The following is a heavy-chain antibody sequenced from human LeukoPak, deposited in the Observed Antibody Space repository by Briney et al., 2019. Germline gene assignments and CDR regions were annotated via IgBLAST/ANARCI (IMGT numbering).Heavy chain of an antibody. CDR3: ASQVGYDY. D-gene: IGHD5-18*01. CDR1: GFTFSSYA. Sequence: TGGSLRLSCAASGFTFSSYAMHWVRQAPGKGLEWVAVISYDGSNKYYADSVKGRFTISRDNSKNTLYLQMNSLRAEDTAVYYCASQVGYDYWGQGTLVTVSS. CDR2: ISYDGSNK. V-gene: IGHV3-30-3*01. J-gene: IGHJ4*02.